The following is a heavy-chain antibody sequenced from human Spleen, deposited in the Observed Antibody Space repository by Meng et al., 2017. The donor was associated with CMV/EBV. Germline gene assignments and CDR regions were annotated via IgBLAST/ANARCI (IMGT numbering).Heavy chain of an antibody. D-gene: IGHD6-19*01. J-gene: IGHJ4*02. V-gene: IGHV3-48*04. CDR1: GFTFSNNW. CDR2: ISSSSSTI. CDR3: ARESAVAGIRYDY. Sequence: GESLKISCAASGFTFSNNWMSWVRQAPGKGLEWVSYISSSSSTIYYADSVKGRFTISRDNAKNSLYLQMNSLRAEDTAVYYCARESAVAGIRYDYWGQGTLVTVSS.